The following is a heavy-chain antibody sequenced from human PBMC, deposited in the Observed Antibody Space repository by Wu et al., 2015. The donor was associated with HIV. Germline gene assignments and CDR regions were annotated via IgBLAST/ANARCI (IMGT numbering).Heavy chain of an antibody. CDR1: GYTFIDYY. CDR2: INANRGGT. Sequence: QVQLEQSGAEVKKPGASVVVSCKASGYTFIDYYLYWVRQAPGQGLEWMGWINANRGGTKYAQKFQGRVTMTRDTAVSTAYMELNSLTSDDTAVYYCARLQSLHGLYSNADYWGQGTMVTVSS. J-gene: IGHJ4*02. V-gene: IGHV1-2*02. D-gene: IGHD3-10*01. CDR3: ARLQSLHGLYSNADY.